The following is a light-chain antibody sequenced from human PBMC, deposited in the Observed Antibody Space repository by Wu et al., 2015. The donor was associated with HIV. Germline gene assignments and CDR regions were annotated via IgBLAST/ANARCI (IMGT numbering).Light chain of an antibody. Sequence: EILLTQSPATLSLSPGDRGTLSCRASQSVSSNFLAWYQQKPGQAPRLLIYDASNTAIGIPARFSGTGSGTDFTLTISSLEPEDFAVYYCQQRANWPLTFGGGPRWRS. CDR2: DAS. V-gene: IGKV3-11*01. J-gene: IGKJ4*01. CDR1: QSVSSNF. CDR3: QQRANWPLT.